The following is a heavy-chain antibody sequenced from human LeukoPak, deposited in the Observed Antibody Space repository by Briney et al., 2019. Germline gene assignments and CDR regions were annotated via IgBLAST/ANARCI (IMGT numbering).Heavy chain of an antibody. Sequence: ASVKVSCKASGYTFTGYYMHWVRQAPGQGLEWMGWINPNSGGTNYAQKFQGRVTMTRDTSTSTVYMELSSLRSEDTAVYYCAREGNYGSGYFNYYYYYMDVWGKGTTVTVSS. CDR1: GYTFTGYY. V-gene: IGHV1-2*02. CDR2: INPNSGGT. J-gene: IGHJ6*03. D-gene: IGHD3-10*01. CDR3: AREGNYGSGYFNYYYYYMDV.